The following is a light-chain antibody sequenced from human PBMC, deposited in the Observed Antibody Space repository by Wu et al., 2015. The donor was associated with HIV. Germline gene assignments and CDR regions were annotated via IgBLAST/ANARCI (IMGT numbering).Light chain of an antibody. J-gene: IGKJ5*01. CDR3: QQRRDWPLT. CDR1: QSVSSR. CDR2: GAS. V-gene: IGKV3-15*01. Sequence: EIVMTQSPATLSVSPGERATLSCRASQSVSSRLAWYQQKPGQAPRLLIYGASTRATGIPARFTGSGSGTDFTLTITSLEPEDFAIYYCQQRRDWPLTFGQGTRLEIK.